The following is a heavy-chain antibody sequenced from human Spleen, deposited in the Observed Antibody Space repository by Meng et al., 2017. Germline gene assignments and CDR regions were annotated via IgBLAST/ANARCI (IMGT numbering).Heavy chain of an antibody. D-gene: IGHD3-10*01. CDR3: ARDKRTVRGVIIPFDY. CDR1: GGPIFSYY. V-gene: IGHV4-4*07. Sequence: SETLSLTCTVPGGPIFSYYWNWTRQPAGKGLEWIGRIYTSGSTNYNPSLKSRFTISVDTSKNQFSLKLSSVTAADTAVYYCARDKRTVRGVIIPFDYWGQGTRVTVSS. CDR2: IYTSGST. J-gene: IGHJ4*02.